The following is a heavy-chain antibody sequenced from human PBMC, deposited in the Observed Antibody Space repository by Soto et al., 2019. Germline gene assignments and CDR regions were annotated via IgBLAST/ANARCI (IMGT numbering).Heavy chain of an antibody. V-gene: IGHV3-15*01. CDR1: GFTTSNAS. Sequence: GSLRLSCAPSGFTTSNASMSWVRQAPGKGLEWVGRIKGEADGGTTDYAAPVKGRITISRDHSKDTLYLQMNSLKTEDTAVYYFTTGLSNGYYNFDYWGQGT. CDR2: IKGEADGGTT. D-gene: IGHD3-22*01. CDR3: TTGLSNGYYNFDY. J-gene: IGHJ4*02.